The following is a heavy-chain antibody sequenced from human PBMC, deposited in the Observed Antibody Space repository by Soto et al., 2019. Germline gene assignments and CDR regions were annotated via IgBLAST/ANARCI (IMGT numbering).Heavy chain of an antibody. CDR1: GGTFSSFG. V-gene: IGHV1-69*01. J-gene: IGHJ4*02. Sequence: QVQLVQSGAEVKKPGSSVKVSCTTSGGTFSSFGINWVRQAPGQGLEWMGGIIPLDGTTNYAGKFKGRVTITADASTSTAYMDRSSLRSEDTAGYYCARSFTKSRRGGVAFDYWGQGTLLTVSS. D-gene: IGHD3-3*01. CDR2: IIPLDGTT. CDR3: ARSFTKSRRGGVAFDY.